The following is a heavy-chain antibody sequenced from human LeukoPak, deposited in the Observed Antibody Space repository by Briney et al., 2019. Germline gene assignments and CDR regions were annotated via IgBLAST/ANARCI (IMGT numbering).Heavy chain of an antibody. CDR2: VYYTGST. CDR3: ARDSGSYYSPKYFQH. V-gene: IGHV4-39*02. Sequence: SETLSLTCIVSGGSIRNYNNYWGWIRQPPGKGLEWIGSVYYTGSTYYNPSLQSRITVSVATSKNQFSLKLSSVTAADTAVYYCARDSGSYYSPKYFQHWGQGTLVTVSS. J-gene: IGHJ1*01. D-gene: IGHD1-26*01. CDR1: GGSIRNYNNY.